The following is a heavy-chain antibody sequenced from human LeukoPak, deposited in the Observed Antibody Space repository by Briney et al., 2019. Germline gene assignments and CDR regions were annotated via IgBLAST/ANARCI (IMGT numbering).Heavy chain of an antibody. Sequence: RGGPLRLSCAAPGFTFNDYYMGWIRQPPGKGLEWPSYINIGGTNTHYADSVKGRFTISRDNAKKSLYLEMNNLRAEDTAVYYCATDGAGFDTWGQGVLVTVSS. V-gene: IGHV3-11*01. CDR1: GFTFNDYY. CDR3: ATDGAGFDT. J-gene: IGHJ5*02. CDR2: INIGGTNT.